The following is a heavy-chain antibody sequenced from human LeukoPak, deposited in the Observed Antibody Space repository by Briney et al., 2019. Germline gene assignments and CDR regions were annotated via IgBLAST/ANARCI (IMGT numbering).Heavy chain of an antibody. CDR1: GYTFTNYA. CDR2: INPNSGGT. Sequence: ASVKVSCKASGYTFTNYAMHWVRQAPGQGLEWMGWINPNSGGTNYAQKFQGRVTMTRDTSISTAYMELSRLRSDDTAVYYCAREGGLADDAFDIWGQGTMVTVSS. J-gene: IGHJ3*02. D-gene: IGHD3/OR15-3a*01. CDR3: AREGGLADDAFDI. V-gene: IGHV1-2*02.